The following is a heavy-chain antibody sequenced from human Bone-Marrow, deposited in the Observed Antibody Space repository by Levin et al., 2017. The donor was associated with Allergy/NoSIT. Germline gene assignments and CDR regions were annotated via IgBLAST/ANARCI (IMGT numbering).Heavy chain of an antibody. CDR2: IYYSGST. V-gene: IGHV4-30-4*01. D-gene: IGHD3-22*01. CDR3: ARDGSFFDSSDSPSRYFDL. J-gene: IGHJ2*01. Sequence: PSETLSLTCTISGGSISSDDHYWTWIRQPPGKGLEWIGHIYYSGSTHYNPSLKSRVVISEDISRNQFSLRLASATAADTAVYYCARDGSFFDSSDSPSRYFDLWGRGILVTVSS. CDR1: GGSISSDDHY.